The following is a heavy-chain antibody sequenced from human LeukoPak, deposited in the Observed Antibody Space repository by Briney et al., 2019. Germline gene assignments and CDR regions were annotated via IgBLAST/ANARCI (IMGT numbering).Heavy chain of an antibody. D-gene: IGHD1-26*01. V-gene: IGHV3-23*01. Sequence: GGSLRLSCAASGFTYSNYALNWVRQAPGEGLEWVSGISDSGDSTYYADSVKGRFTISRDNSKNTLYLQMNSLRVEDTAVYYCAIGAGGSGSDLIWGQGTLVSVSS. CDR1: GFTYSNYA. J-gene: IGHJ4*02. CDR2: ISDSGDST. CDR3: AIGAGGSGSDLI.